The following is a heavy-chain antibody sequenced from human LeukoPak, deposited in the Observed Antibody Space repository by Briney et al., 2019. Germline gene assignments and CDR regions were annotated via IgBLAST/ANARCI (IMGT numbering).Heavy chain of an antibody. V-gene: IGHV3-49*03. Sequence: GGSLRLSCTASGFTFGDYAMSWFRQAPGKGLEWISFIRSKAYGGTTEYAASVKGRFTISRDDSKNIAYLQMNSLKIEDTAVYYCTRAPWQQLPLGVYWGQGTLVTVSS. CDR1: GFTFGDYA. CDR3: TRAPWQQLPLGVY. CDR2: IRSKAYGGTT. D-gene: IGHD6-13*01. J-gene: IGHJ4*02.